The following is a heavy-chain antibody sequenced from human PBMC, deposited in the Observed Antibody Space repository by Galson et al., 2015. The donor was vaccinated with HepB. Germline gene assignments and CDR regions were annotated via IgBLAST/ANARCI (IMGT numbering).Heavy chain of an antibody. CDR3: ATRHLALADCFDF. D-gene: IGHD6-19*01. J-gene: IGHJ4*02. V-gene: IGHV4-38-2*01. CDR2: IYHSGTT. Sequence: ETLSLTCAVSGYSITSTFFWGWVRRSPGKGLEWIASIYHSGTTYYNPSLKSRVTVSVDTSNNQFFLNLTSVAAADTAVYFCATRHLALADCFDFWGQGALVTVS. CDR1: GYSITSTFF.